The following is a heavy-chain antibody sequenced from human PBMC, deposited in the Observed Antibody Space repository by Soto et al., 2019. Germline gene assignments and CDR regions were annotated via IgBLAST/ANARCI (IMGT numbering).Heavy chain of an antibody. CDR1: GGSISGNY. J-gene: IGHJ4*02. CDR3: ARYRRGAAAGYTLDY. CDR2: VYNSGST. Sequence: PSETLSLTCTVSGGSISGNYCTFSRQPPGKGLEWIVYVYNSGSTNYNPSLKSRVTISEDTSKNQFSLKVNSMTAADTAVYYCARYRRGAAAGYTLDYWGQGILVTVSS. V-gene: IGHV4-59*01. D-gene: IGHD6-13*01.